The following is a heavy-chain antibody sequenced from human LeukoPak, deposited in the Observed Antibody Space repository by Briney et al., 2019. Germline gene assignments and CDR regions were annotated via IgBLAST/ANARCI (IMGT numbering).Heavy chain of an antibody. CDR3: ARVSSSGYDY. D-gene: IGHD5-12*01. J-gene: IGHJ4*02. CDR2: IYSGGST. V-gene: IGHV3-53*01. CDR1: GFTFSSYA. Sequence: PGGSLRLSCAASGFTFSSYAMSWVRQAPGKGLEWVSVIYSGGSTYYADSVKGRFTISRDNSKNTLYLQMNSLGAEDTAVYYCARVSSSGYDYWGQGTLVTVSS.